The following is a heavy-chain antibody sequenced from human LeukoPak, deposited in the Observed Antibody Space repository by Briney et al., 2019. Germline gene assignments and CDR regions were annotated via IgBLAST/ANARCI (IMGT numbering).Heavy chain of an antibody. CDR1: GFTFSSYW. J-gene: IGHJ4*02. D-gene: IGHD4-23*01. V-gene: IGHV3-74*01. CDR2: IDRDGSRI. Sequence: GGSLRLSCAVSGFTFSSYWMHWVRQAPGKGLVWVSRIDRDGSRINYADSVKGRFSISRDNGKNTLFLQMNSLRAEDAAVYYFGGGNDYGGPHYWGQGTLVTVPS. CDR3: GGGNDYGGPHY.